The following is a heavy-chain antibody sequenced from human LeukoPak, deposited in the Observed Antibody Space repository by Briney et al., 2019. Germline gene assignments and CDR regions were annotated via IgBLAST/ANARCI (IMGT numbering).Heavy chain of an antibody. CDR3: ARGTRGYSYGYVAY. V-gene: IGHV4-61*01. J-gene: IGHJ4*02. Sequence: SETLSLTCTVSGGSFSSGSYYWSWIRQPPGQGLEWIRYIYYSGRTNYNPSLKRRVTISVDTSKNQFSLKLSSVTAADTAVYYCARGTRGYSYGYVAYWGQGTLVTVSS. D-gene: IGHD5-18*01. CDR2: IYYSGRT. CDR1: GGSFSSGSYY.